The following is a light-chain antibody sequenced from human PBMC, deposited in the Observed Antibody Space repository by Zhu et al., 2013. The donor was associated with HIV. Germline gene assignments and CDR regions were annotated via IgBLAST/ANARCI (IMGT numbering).Light chain of an antibody. CDR1: QSVGSN. CDR3: QQYGSSPLT. J-gene: IGKJ4*01. CDR2: GAS. Sequence: EIVLTQSPDTLSLSPGERATLSCRASQSVGSNLAWYHQKAGRAPRLLIYGASTRATGIPARFSGSGSGTEFSLSISRLEPEDFAVYYCQQYGSSPLTFGGGTTVEIK. V-gene: IGKV3-20*01.